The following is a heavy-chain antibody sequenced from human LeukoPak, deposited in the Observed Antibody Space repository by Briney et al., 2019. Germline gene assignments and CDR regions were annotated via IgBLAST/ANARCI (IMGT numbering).Heavy chain of an antibody. V-gene: IGHV1-2*02. D-gene: IGHD3-10*01. CDR2: INPSSGGT. CDR3: AREDYYGSGSYYSDY. CDR1: GYTFTGYY. Sequence: PLASVKVSCKASGYTFTGYYMHWVRQAPGQGLEWMGWINPSSGGTNYAQKFQGRVTMTRDTSISTAYMELSRLRSDDTAVYYCAREDYYGSGSYYSDYWGQGTLVTVSS. J-gene: IGHJ4*02.